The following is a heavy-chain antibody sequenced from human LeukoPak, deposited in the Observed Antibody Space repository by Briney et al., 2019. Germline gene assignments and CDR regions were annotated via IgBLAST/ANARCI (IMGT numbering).Heavy chain of an antibody. CDR3: ARVKSVEGTAVY. V-gene: IGHV4-39*07. CDR2: IYYTGNT. D-gene: IGHD6-19*01. J-gene: IGHJ4*02. Sequence: PSETLSLTCTVSGGSINTASYYWGWIRQPPGKGLEWIGSIYYTGNTYYNPSLKSRATLSIDTSKTQFSLNLSSVTAADTAVYYCARVKSVEGTAVYWGQGTLVTVSS. CDR1: GGSINTASYY.